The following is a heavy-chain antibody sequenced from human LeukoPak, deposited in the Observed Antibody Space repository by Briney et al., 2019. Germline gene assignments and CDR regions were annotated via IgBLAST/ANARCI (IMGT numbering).Heavy chain of an antibody. D-gene: IGHD3-9*01. CDR3: ARILDDILTGCNWFDP. Sequence: GRSLRLSCAASGFTFSCYSMHWARQAPGKGLEWVSSISSSSSYIYYADSVKGRFTISRDNAKNSLYLQMNSLRAEDTAVYYCARILDDILTGCNWFDPWGQGTLVTVSS. V-gene: IGHV3-21*01. CDR2: ISSSSSYI. CDR1: GFTFSCYS. J-gene: IGHJ5*02.